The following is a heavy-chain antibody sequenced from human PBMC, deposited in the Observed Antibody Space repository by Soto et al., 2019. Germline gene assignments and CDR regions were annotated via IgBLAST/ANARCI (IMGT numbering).Heavy chain of an antibody. V-gene: IGHV4-34*01. CDR2: INHSGST. CDR3: ARGRLDTAMAHWGDFDY. Sequence: SETLSLTCAVYGGSFSGYYWSWIRQPPGKGLEWIGEINHSGSTNYNPSLKSRVTISVDTSKNQFSLKLSSVTAADTAVYYCARGRLDTAMAHWGDFDYWGQGTLVTVSS. CDR1: GGSFSGYY. D-gene: IGHD5-18*01. J-gene: IGHJ4*02.